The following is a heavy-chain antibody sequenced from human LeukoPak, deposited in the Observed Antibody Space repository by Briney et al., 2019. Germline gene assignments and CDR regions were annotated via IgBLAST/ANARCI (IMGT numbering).Heavy chain of an antibody. V-gene: IGHV3-23*01. CDR2: ISGSGGST. Sequence: PGGSLRLSCAASGFTFSSYAMSWVRQAPGKGLEWVSFISGSGGSTYYVDSVKGRFTISRDNSKNTLYLQMNSLRAEDTALYHCARDRDSSGWYYFDYWGQGTLVTVSS. D-gene: IGHD6-19*01. CDR3: ARDRDSSGWYYFDY. CDR1: GFTFSSYA. J-gene: IGHJ4*02.